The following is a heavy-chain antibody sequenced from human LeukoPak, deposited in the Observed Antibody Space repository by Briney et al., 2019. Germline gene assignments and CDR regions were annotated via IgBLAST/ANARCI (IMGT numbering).Heavy chain of an antibody. CDR2: LYTSGST. CDR1: GGSISSGSSY. CDR3: ARFGSGWSLDV. J-gene: IGHJ6*04. V-gene: IGHV4-61*02. D-gene: IGHD6-19*01. Sequence: SETLSLTCTVSGGSISSGSSYWSWIRQPAGKGLEWIGRLYTSGSTNYNPSLKSRVTISVDTSKNQSSLKLSSVTAADTAVYYCARFGSGWSLDVWGMGTTVVVSS.